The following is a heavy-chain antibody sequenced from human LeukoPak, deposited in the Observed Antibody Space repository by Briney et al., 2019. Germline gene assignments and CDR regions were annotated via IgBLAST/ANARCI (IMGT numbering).Heavy chain of an antibody. CDR3: ARDADNGDYSSGAYYYYGMDG. CDR1: GGSLSRSNW. D-gene: IGHD4-17*01. J-gene: IGHJ6*01. Sequence: PSQSLSLTRAVSGGSLSRSNWWSWVRQPPGEGLEWIGEIYHSGSTNDNPSLKSRVTISVDKSKSQFPLKLSSVTAADTAVYDRARDADNGDYSSGAYYYYGMDGWLQGTTVTVPS. CDR2: IYHSGST. V-gene: IGHV4-4*02.